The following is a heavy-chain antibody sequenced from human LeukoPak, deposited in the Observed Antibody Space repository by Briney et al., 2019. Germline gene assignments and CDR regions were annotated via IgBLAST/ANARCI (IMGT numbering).Heavy chain of an antibody. CDR1: GGSISSSSYY. V-gene: IGHV4-61*05. D-gene: IGHD5-24*01. CDR3: ARARGMATIPFDY. J-gene: IGHJ4*02. CDR2: IYYSGST. Sequence: SETLSLTCTVSGGSISSSSYYWGWIRQPPGKGLEWIGYIYYSGSTNYNPSLKSRVTISVDTSKNQFSLKLSSVTAADTAVYYCARARGMATIPFDYWGQGTLVTVSS.